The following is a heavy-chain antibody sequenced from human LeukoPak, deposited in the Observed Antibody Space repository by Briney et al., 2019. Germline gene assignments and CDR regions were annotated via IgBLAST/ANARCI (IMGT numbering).Heavy chain of an antibody. Sequence: GGSLRLSCAASGFTFSSYEMNWVRQAPGKGLEWVSYISSGSSTMFYADSVKGRFTISRDNAKNSLYLQMSSLRAEDTAVYYCARERIVITFGGVPGAFDIWGPGTMVTVSS. CDR3: ARERIVITFGGVPGAFDI. CDR1: GFTFSSYE. J-gene: IGHJ3*02. V-gene: IGHV3-48*01. D-gene: IGHD3-16*01. CDR2: ISSGSSTM.